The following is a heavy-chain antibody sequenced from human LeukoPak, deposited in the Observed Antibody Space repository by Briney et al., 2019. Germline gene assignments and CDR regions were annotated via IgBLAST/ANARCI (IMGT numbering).Heavy chain of an antibody. CDR2: IYPRDSVT. J-gene: IGHJ4*02. CDR3: ARDRSNSDY. D-gene: IGHD5-24*01. Sequence: GESLKISCKGSGYSFTSYWIGWVRQMPGKGLEWMGDIYPRDSVTRYSPSFQGQVIISADKSLNTAFLQWRSLKASDTAMYYCARDRSNSDYWGQGTLVTVSS. CDR1: GYSFTSYW. V-gene: IGHV5-51*01.